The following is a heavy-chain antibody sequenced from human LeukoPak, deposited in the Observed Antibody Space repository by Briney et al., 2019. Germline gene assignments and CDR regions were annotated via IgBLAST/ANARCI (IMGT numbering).Heavy chain of an antibody. Sequence: SETLSLTCAVYGGSFSGYYSGWIRQPPGKGLEWIGEINHSGSTNYNPSLKSRLIISLDTSQNHLSLKLSSVSGADTAVYYCARCSYKDWFHPLLQGTLVTVSS. CDR2: INHSGST. CDR3: ARCSYKDWFHP. J-gene: IGHJ5*02. D-gene: IGHD1-1*01. CDR1: GGSFSGYY. V-gene: IGHV4-34*01.